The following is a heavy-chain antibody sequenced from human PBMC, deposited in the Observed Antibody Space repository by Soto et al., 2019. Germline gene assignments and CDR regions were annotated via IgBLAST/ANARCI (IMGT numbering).Heavy chain of an antibody. J-gene: IGHJ4*02. CDR3: AREGGGYGHLDY. CDR1: GFTFSSYA. Sequence: GGSLRLSCAASGFTFSSYAMHWVRQAPGKGLEYVSAISGNGGSTYYADSVKGRFTISRDNSKNTLYLQMGSLRAEDMAVYYCAREGGGYGHLDYWGQGTLVTVSS. D-gene: IGHD5-12*01. CDR2: ISGNGGST. V-gene: IGHV3-64*02.